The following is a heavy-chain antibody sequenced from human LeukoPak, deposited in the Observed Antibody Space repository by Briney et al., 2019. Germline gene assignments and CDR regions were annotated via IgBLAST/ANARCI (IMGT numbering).Heavy chain of an antibody. Sequence: GGSLRLSCAASGFTFRSYNMNWVRQAPGKGLEWDSFIRSNSSYISYADSVKGRFTISRDNARNALYLQMNSLPGEDTAVYYCARWASNGHDYWVQGTLVTDSS. V-gene: IGHV3-21*01. CDR2: IRSNSSYI. CDR3: ARWASNGHDY. CDR1: GFTFRSYN. J-gene: IGHJ4*02.